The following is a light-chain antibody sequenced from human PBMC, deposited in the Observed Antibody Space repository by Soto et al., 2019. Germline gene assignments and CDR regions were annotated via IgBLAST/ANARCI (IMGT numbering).Light chain of an antibody. J-gene: IGKJ1*01. Sequence: EIVLTQSPAVLSVSPWERVSLSCMASQSVSINLAWIQQKPGQGPRLLIIGASTRATGVPDRFSGSGSGTEFTLTINSLQPEDFATYYCLQHNSYPRTVGQGTKVDIK. CDR2: GAS. V-gene: IGKV3-15*01. CDR3: LQHNSYPRT. CDR1: QSVSIN.